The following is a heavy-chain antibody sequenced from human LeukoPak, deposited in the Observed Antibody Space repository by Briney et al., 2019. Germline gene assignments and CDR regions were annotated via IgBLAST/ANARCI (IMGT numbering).Heavy chain of an antibody. V-gene: IGHV1-69*13. CDR2: IIPIFGTA. Sequence: GASVKVSCKASGGTFSSYAISWVRQAPGQGLEWMGGIIPIFGTANYAQKFQGRVAITADESTSTAYMELSSLRSEDTAVYYCARWGPGGQRGSFDIWGQGTMVTVSS. CDR1: GGTFSSYA. CDR3: ARWGPGGQRGSFDI. D-gene: IGHD7-27*01. J-gene: IGHJ3*02.